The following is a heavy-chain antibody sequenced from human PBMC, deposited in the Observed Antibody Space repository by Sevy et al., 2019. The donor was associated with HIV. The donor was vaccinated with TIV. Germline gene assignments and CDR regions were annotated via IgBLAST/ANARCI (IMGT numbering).Heavy chain of an antibody. Sequence: GGSLRLSCAASGFTFSSYAMSWVRQAPGKGLEWVSAISGSGGSTYYADSVKGRLTTYRDNSKNTLYLQMNSLRAEDTAVYYCAKGIEMATKHNWFDPWGQGTLVTVSS. V-gene: IGHV3-23*01. CDR1: GFTFSSYA. D-gene: IGHD5-12*01. CDR3: AKGIEMATKHNWFDP. J-gene: IGHJ5*02. CDR2: ISGSGGST.